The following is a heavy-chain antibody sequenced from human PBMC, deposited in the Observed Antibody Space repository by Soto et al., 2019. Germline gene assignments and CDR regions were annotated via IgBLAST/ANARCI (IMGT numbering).Heavy chain of an antibody. D-gene: IGHD3-10*01. CDR2: ISAYNGNT. CDR1: GYTFTSYG. Sequence: QVKLVQSGAEVKKPGASVKVSCKASGYTFTSYGIIWVRQAPGQGLEGMGWISAYNGNTNYAQKLQGRVTMTTDTSTSTAYMELSCLRSDATAVYCCAVCHYCGSKSYHHGGAMVVWGQATTVTVSS. CDR3: AVCHYCGSKSYHHGGAMVV. J-gene: IGHJ6*02. V-gene: IGHV1-18*01.